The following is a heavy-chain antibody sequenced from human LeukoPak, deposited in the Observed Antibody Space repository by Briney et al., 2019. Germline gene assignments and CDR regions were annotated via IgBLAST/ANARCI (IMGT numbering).Heavy chain of an antibody. Sequence: ASVKVSCKASGYTFTSYYIHWVRQAPGQGLECMGIINPSGGSTTYAQKFQGRVTMTRDTSISTAYMELSRLRSDDTAVYYCATKGEMVDTAMADDAFDIWGQGTMVTVSS. J-gene: IGHJ3*02. V-gene: IGHV1-46*01. CDR2: INPSGGST. D-gene: IGHD5-18*01. CDR1: GYTFTSYY. CDR3: ATKGEMVDTAMADDAFDI.